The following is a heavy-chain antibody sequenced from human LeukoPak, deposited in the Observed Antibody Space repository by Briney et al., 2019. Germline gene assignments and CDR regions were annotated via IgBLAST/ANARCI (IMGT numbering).Heavy chain of an antibody. V-gene: IGHV1-2*02. D-gene: IGHD6-19*01. CDR3: ARLSSGDAPY. J-gene: IGHJ4*02. Sequence: ASVKVSCKASGYTFTGYYIHWVRQAPGQGLEWMGWINPNSGGTNFAQKFQGRVTMTRDTSINTDYMELSRLRSDDTAVYYCARLSSGDAPYWGQGTLVTVSS. CDR2: INPNSGGT. CDR1: GYTFTGYY.